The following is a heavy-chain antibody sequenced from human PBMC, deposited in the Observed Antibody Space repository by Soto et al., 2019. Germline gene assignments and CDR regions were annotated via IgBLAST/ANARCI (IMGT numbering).Heavy chain of an antibody. CDR2: ISGSDSTI. CDR1: GFTFSSYE. D-gene: IGHD2-21*01. V-gene: IGHV3-48*03. Sequence: GSLRLSCAASGFTFSSYEMNWVRQAPGEGLEWLSYISGSDSTIYYADSVRGRFTISRDNAKNSLYLEMNSLRAEDTAVYYCATLWGSSDYWGQGTLVTVSS. J-gene: IGHJ4*02. CDR3: ATLWGSSDY.